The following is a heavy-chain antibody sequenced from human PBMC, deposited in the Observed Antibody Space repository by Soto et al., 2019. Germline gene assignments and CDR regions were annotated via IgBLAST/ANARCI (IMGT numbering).Heavy chain of an antibody. Sequence: ASVKVSCKASGGTFSSYAISWVRQAPGQGLEWMGGIIPIFGTANYAQKFQGRVTITADESTSTAYMELSSLRSEDTAVYYCARDTRTTENKLYNWFDPWGQGTLVTVSS. CDR3: ARDTRTTENKLYNWFDP. D-gene: IGHD2-2*01. J-gene: IGHJ5*02. V-gene: IGHV1-69*13. CDR2: IIPIFGTA. CDR1: GGTFSSYA.